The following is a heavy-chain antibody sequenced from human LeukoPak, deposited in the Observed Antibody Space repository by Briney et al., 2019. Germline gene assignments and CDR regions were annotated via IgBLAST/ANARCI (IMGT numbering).Heavy chain of an antibody. J-gene: IGHJ4*02. CDR2: ISAYNGNT. CDR3: ARPGIAVAGTAPYFDY. V-gene: IGHV1-18*01. CDR1: GYTLTELS. D-gene: IGHD6-19*01. Sequence: ASVKVSCKVSGYTLTELSMHWVRQAPGQGLEWMGWISAYNGNTNYAQKLQGRVTMTTDTSTSTAYMELRSLRSDDTAVYYCARPGIAVAGTAPYFDYWGQGTLVTVSS.